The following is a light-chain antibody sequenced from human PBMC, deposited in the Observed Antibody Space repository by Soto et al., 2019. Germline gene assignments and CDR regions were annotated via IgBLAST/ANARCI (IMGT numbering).Light chain of an antibody. CDR2: AAS. J-gene: IGKJ1*01. CDR3: QDYGTAWT. Sequence: ETVFTQSPGTVSLSPGDRATLPCRASQSVSSNKLAWYQQNPGQAPRLLIYAASSRATGIPDRFSGSGSGRDFPLTSHRLEREDFAVYYCQDYGTAWTFGQGTKVEIK. V-gene: IGKV3-20*01. CDR1: QSVSSNK.